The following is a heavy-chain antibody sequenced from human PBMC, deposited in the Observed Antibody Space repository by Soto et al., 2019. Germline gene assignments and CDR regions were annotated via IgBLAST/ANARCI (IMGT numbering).Heavy chain of an antibody. J-gene: IGHJ6*02. Sequence: SETLSLTCPVSGGSTSSYYLSWIRQPPGKGLEWIGYIYYSGSTNYNPSLKSRVTISVDRSKNQFSLNLSSVTAADTAVYYCAKDPLRFLEWLSTQYYYYYYGMDVWGQGTTVTVSS. D-gene: IGHD3-3*01. CDR3: AKDPLRFLEWLSTQYYYYYYGMDV. V-gene: IGHV4-59*12. CDR1: GGSTSSYY. CDR2: IYYSGST.